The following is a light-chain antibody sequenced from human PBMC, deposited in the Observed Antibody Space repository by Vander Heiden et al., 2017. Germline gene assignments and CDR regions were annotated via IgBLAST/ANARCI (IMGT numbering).Light chain of an antibody. CDR1: QSVLYSTNNKNY. J-gene: IGKJ1*01. CDR2: WAS. V-gene: IGKV4-1*01. Sequence: DIVMTQSPDSLAVSLGERATINCKSSQSVLYSTNNKNYSSWYQQKPGQPPKLLIYWASTRESGVPDRFSGSGSGTDFTLTISRLQAEDVAVYCCQQYDTTPRTFGQGTKVEIK. CDR3: QQYDTTPRT.